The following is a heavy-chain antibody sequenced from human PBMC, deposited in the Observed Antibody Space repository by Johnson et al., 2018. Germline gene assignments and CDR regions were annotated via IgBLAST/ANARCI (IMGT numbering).Heavy chain of an antibody. J-gene: IGHJ6*03. CDR1: GFTFSSYA. D-gene: IGHD6-19*01. Sequence: QVQLVESGGGVVQPGRSLRLSCAASGFTFSSYAMHWVRQAPGKGLEWVAVISYDGSNKYYADSVKGRFTISRDNSKNTLYLQMNSLRGEDTAVYYCARDLRQRSGWYVDPYYYYMDVWGKGTTVTVSS. CDR3: ARDLRQRSGWYVDPYYYYMDV. CDR2: ISYDGSNK. V-gene: IGHV3-30-3*01.